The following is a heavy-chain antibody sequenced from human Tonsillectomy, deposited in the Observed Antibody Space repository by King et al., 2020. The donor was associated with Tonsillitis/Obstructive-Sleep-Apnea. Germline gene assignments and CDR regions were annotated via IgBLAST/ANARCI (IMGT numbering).Heavy chain of an antibody. Sequence: VQLVESGGGVVQPGRSLRLSCAASGFSFSSYTLHWVRQTPGEGLEWVAVISYDGGSKYYADSVKGRFTISRDNSKNTLFLQMNSLRAEDTAVYYCARDPGEYCSGGSCPNEFDYWGQGTLVTVSS. D-gene: IGHD2-15*01. CDR3: ARDPGEYCSGGSCPNEFDY. CDR2: ISYDGGSK. J-gene: IGHJ4*02. V-gene: IGHV3-30*01. CDR1: GFSFSSYT.